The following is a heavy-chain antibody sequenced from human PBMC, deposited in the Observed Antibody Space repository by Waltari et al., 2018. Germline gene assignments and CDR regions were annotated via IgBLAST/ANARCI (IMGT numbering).Heavy chain of an antibody. D-gene: IGHD3-9*01. CDR1: GGSISSYY. J-gene: IGHJ6*02. CDR3: ARMRYFDWLSMDV. CDR2: IYYSGST. V-gene: IGHV4-59*01. Sequence: QVQLQESGPGLVKPSETLSLTCTAPGGSISSYYWSWIRQPPGKGLEWIGYIYYSGSTNYNPSLKSRVTISVDTSKNQFSLKLSSVTAADTAVYYCARMRYFDWLSMDVWGQGTTVTVSS.